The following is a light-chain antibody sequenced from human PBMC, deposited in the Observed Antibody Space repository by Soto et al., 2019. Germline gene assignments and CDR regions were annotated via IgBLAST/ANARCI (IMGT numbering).Light chain of an antibody. V-gene: IGKV3-11*01. CDR3: QQRNNWPPLH. CDR2: DAS. Sequence: EIVLTQSPATLSLSPGERATLSCRASQSVGTYLAWYQQKPGQAPRLLIYDASNRATGIPARFSGSGSGTEFTLTISGLEPEYFAVYDWQQRNNWPPLHFGGGTKVEIK. J-gene: IGKJ4*01. CDR1: QSVGTY.